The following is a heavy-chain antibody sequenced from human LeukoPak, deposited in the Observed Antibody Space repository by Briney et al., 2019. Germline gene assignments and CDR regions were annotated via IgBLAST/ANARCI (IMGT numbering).Heavy chain of an antibody. D-gene: IGHD6-13*01. CDR1: GGSFSGYY. Sequence: SETLSLTCAVYGGSFSGYYWSWIRQPPGKGLEWIGEINHSGSTNYNPSLKSRVTISVDTSKNQFSLKLSSVTAADTAVYYCARLSSWKYYFDYGVQGTLDIVSS. J-gene: IGHJ4*02. V-gene: IGHV4-34*01. CDR2: INHSGST. CDR3: ARLSSWKYYFDY.